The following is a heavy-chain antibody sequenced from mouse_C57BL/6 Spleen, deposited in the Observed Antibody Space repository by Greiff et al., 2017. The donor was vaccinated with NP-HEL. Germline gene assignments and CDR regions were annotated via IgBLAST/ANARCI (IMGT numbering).Heavy chain of an antibody. Sequence: VQLMESGGGLVKPGGSLKLSCAASGFTFSSYAMSWVRQTPEKRLEWVATISDGGSYTYYPDNVKGRFTISRDNAKNNLYLQMSHLKSEDTAMYYCARDWALTYFDYWGQGTTLTVSS. CDR2: ISDGGSYT. J-gene: IGHJ2*01. D-gene: IGHD3-1*01. CDR1: GFTFSSYA. CDR3: ARDWALTYFDY. V-gene: IGHV5-4*01.